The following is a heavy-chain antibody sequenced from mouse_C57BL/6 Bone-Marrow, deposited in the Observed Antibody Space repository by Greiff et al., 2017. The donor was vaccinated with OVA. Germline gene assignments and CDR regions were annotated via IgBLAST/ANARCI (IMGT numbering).Heavy chain of an antibody. V-gene: IGHV8-8*01. CDR2: IWWDDDK. J-gene: IGHJ2*01. Sequence: QVQLKESGPGILQPSQTLRLTCSFSGFSLSTFGMGVGWIRQPSGKGLEWLAHIWWDDDKYYNPALKSRLTISKDTSKNQVFLKIANVDTADTATYYCARIDLHYYGSSYLYFDYWGQGTTLTVSS. D-gene: IGHD1-1*01. CDR3: ARIDLHYYGSSYLYFDY. CDR1: GFSLSTFGMG.